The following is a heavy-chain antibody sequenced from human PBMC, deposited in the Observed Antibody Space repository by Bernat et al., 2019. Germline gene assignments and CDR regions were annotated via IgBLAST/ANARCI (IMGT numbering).Heavy chain of an antibody. D-gene: IGHD2-15*01. CDR1: GFTFSSYA. J-gene: IGHJ4*02. Sequence: EVQLLESGGGLVQPGGSLRLSCAASGFTFSSYAMSWVRQAPGKGLEWVSGISGGGGSTYYADSVKGRFTISRDNSKNTLYLQMNSLRAEDTAVYYCARARGYCSGGSCYYDFDHWGQGTLVTVSS. CDR2: ISGGGGST. CDR3: ARARGYCSGGSCYYDFDH. V-gene: IGHV3-23*01.